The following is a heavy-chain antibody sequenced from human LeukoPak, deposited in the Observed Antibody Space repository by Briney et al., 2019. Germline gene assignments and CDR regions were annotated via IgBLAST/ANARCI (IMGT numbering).Heavy chain of an antibody. J-gene: IGHJ4*02. V-gene: IGHV3-30*04. D-gene: IGHD6-13*01. CDR3: AKERISPAGTDDY. CDR2: ISFDGSNK. CDR1: GFTFSSYA. Sequence: GGSLSLSCAASGFTFSSYAMHWVRQAPGKGLEWVAIISFDGSNKDYADSIKGRFTVSRDNSKNTLYLQMNSLRTEDTAVYFCAKERISPAGTDDYWGQGTLVAVSS.